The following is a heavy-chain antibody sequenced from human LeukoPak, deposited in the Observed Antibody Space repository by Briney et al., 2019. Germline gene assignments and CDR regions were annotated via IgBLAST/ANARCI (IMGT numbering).Heavy chain of an antibody. D-gene: IGHD3-3*01. J-gene: IGHJ5*02. V-gene: IGHV3-7*01. CDR1: GLTFSNYW. CDR3: AGEEWYRFDP. CDR2: IKKDGSDK. Sequence: GGSLRLPCAASGLTFSNYWMSCVRQAPGKGLEWVANIKKDGSDKYYMDSVRGRFTISRDNTKNSLCLQMNNLRAEDTAVYYCAGEEWYRFDPWGQGTLVTVSS.